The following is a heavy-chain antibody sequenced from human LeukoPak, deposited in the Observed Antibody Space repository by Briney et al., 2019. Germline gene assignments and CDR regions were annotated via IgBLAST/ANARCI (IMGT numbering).Heavy chain of an antibody. CDR2: ISCDGSNK. CDR3: AKELGSGSLDY. V-gene: IGHV3-30*18. Sequence: GGSLRLSCAASGFTFSSYGMHWVRQAPGKGLEWVAVISCDGSNKYYADSVKGRFTISRDNSKNTLYLQLNSLRAEDTAVYYCAKELGSGSLDYWGQGTLVTVSS. D-gene: IGHD3-10*01. J-gene: IGHJ4*02. CDR1: GFTFSSYG.